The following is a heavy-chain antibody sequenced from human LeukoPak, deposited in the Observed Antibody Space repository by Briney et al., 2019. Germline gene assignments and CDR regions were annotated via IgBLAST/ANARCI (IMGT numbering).Heavy chain of an antibody. D-gene: IGHD4-11*01. Sequence: SETLSLTCTVSGGSISSYYWSWIRQPPGKGLEWIGYIYYSGSTNYNPSLKSRVTMSVDPSKSQSSLRLSSVTAADTAVYYCARGKRDYNNSLTVNWFDPWGQGTLVTVSS. V-gene: IGHV4-59*12. CDR3: ARGKRDYNNSLTVNWFDP. CDR2: IYYSGST. J-gene: IGHJ5*02. CDR1: GGSISSYY.